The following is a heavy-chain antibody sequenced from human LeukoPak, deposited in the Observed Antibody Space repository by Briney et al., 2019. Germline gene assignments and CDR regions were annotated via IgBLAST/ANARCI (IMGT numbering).Heavy chain of an antibody. CDR1: GYTFTSYG. V-gene: IGHV1-18*01. Sequence: ASVKVSCKASGYTFTSYGISWVRQAPGQGLEWMGWISAYNGSTDYAQSLQGRVTMTIDTSTSTVYMERSLRSDDTAVYYCVRNVGRSYDLDYWGQGTLVTVSS. CDR3: VRNVGRSYDLDY. CDR2: ISAYNGST. J-gene: IGHJ4*02. D-gene: IGHD3-16*01.